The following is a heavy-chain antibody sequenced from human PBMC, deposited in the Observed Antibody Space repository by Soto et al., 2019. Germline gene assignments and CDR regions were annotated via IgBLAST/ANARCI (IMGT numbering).Heavy chain of an antibody. CDR2: IGGSAGGT. CDR3: GKVGGATIPNGMDV. J-gene: IGHJ6*02. CDR1: RFTFSSYT. V-gene: IGHV3-23*04. Sequence: EVQLVESGGGLVQPGGSLRLSCAASRFTFSSYTMSWVRQAPGKGLEWISTIGGSAGGTYYADSVKGRFTISRDNSKSTLYLQMGSLGAEDAAVYYCGKVGGATIPNGMDVWGQGTTVTVSS. D-gene: IGHD3-16*01.